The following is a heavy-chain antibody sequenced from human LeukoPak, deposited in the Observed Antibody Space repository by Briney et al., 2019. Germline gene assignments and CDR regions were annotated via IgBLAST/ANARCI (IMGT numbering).Heavy chain of an antibody. CDR3: ASPSWYKYYFDY. D-gene: IGHD6-13*01. V-gene: IGHV3-30*04. J-gene: IGHJ4*02. CDR1: GFTFSSYA. Sequence: GGSLRLSCAASGFTFSSYAMHWVRQAPGKGLEWVAVISYDGSNKYYADSVKGRFTISRDNSKNTLYLQMNSLRAEDTAVYYCASPSWYKYYFDYWGQGTLVTVSS. CDR2: ISYDGSNK.